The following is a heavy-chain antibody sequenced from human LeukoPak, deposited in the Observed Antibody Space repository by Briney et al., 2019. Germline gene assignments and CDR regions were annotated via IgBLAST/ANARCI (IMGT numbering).Heavy chain of an antibody. CDR3: ARQGYCSSTSCYTPYFDY. D-gene: IGHD2-2*02. Sequence: GGSLRLSCAASGFTFSSNYMSWVRQAPGKGLEWVAVIYSGGSTYYADSVKGRFTISRDNSKNTLYLQMNSLRAEDTAVYYCARQGYCSSTSCYTPYFDYWGQGTLVTVSS. CDR2: IYSGGST. CDR1: GFTFSSNY. J-gene: IGHJ4*02. V-gene: IGHV3-53*05.